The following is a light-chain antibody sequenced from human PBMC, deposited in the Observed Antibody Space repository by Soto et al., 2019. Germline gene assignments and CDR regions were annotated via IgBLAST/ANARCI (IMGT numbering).Light chain of an antibody. CDR3: QQFHTYYT. J-gene: IGKJ2*01. V-gene: IGKV1-5*01. CDR1: QNINAW. CDR2: DAS. Sequence: DIQMTQSPSTLSASVGDRVTITCRASQNINAWLAWYQQKPGKAPKLLISDASNLESGVSSRFSGSGYGTEFTLTISSLQPDDFATYYCQQFHTYYTFGQGTKLAIK.